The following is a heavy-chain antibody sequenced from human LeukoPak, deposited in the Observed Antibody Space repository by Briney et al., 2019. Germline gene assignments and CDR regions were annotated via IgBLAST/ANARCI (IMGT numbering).Heavy chain of an antibody. CDR1: GFTFSSYG. CDR3: ARGAKPCYDFWSGSFCYYYYMDV. V-gene: IGHV3-33*01. J-gene: IGHJ6*03. Sequence: PGRSLRLSCAASGFTFSSYGMHWVRQAPGKGLEWVAVIWYDGSNKYYADSVKGRFTISRDNSKNTPYLQMNSLRAEDTAVYYCARGAKPCYDFWSGSFCYYYYMDVWGKGTTVTVSS. CDR2: IWYDGSNK. D-gene: IGHD3-3*01.